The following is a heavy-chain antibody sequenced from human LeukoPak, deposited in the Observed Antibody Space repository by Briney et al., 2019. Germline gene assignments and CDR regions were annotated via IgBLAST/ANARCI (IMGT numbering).Heavy chain of an antibody. CDR2: MNPNSGNT. CDR3: ARDFKGFDP. Sequence: ASVKVSCKASGYTFTSYDINWVRQAPGQGLEGMGWMNPNSGNTDYAQKSQGRVTITRNTSISTAYMELSSLRSEDTAVYYCARDFKGFDPWGQGTLVTVSS. J-gene: IGHJ5*02. V-gene: IGHV1-8*03. CDR1: GYTFTSYD.